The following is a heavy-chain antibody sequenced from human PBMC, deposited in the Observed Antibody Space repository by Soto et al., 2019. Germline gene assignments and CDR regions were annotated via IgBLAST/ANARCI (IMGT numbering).Heavy chain of an antibody. CDR2: IYYSGST. CDR1: GGSISSGGYY. J-gene: IGHJ3*02. CDR3: ARVGSGDSHNAFDI. Sequence: QVQLQESGPGLVKPSQTLSLTCTVSGGSISSGGYYWSWIRQHPGKGLEWIGYIYYSGSTYYNPPIMGRVTISVDTSKNQFSLKLSSVTAADTAVYYCARVGSGDSHNAFDIWGQGTMVTVSS. V-gene: IGHV4-31*03. D-gene: IGHD3-10*01.